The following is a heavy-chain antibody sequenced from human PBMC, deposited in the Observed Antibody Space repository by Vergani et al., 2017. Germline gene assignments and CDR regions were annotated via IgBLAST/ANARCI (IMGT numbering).Heavy chain of an antibody. Sequence: QVQLVESGGGVVQRGGSLRLSCATSGFTLSNYDMQWIRQGPGKGLEFVAFIQFDGSNQYYADSVNGRFTLSIDFSKNTLYLQMNSLRTDDTATYYCAKHFRGWGIDYWGQGTQVIVSS. V-gene: IGHV3-30*02. CDR1: GFTLSNYD. CDR3: AKHFRGWGIDY. D-gene: IGHD3-16*01. CDR2: IQFDGSNQ. J-gene: IGHJ4*02.